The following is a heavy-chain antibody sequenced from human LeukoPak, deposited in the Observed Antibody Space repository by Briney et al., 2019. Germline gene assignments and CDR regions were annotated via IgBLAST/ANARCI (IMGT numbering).Heavy chain of an antibody. J-gene: IGHJ2*01. CDR2: IYTSGST. V-gene: IGHV4-61*02. Sequence: SETLSLTCTVSGGSISSGSYYWSWIRQPAGKGLVWIGRIYTSGSTNYNPSLKSRVTISVDTSKNQFSLKLSSVTAADTAVYYCARGTVTTRWYFDLWGRGTLVTVSS. D-gene: IGHD4-17*01. CDR1: GGSISSGSYY. CDR3: ARGTVTTRWYFDL.